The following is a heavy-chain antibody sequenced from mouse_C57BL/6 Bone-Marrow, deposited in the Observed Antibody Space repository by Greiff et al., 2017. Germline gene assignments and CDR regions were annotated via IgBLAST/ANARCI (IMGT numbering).Heavy chain of an antibody. CDR3: ARYDVELGSWFAY. Sequence: EVQLVESGGGLVQPGGSLSLSCAASGFTFTDYYMSWVRQPPGQALEWLGFIRNKANGYTTEYSASVKGRFTISRDTSQSILYLQMNALRAEDSATYYCARYDVELGSWFAYWGQGTLVTVSA. CDR1: GFTFTDYY. V-gene: IGHV7-3*01. CDR2: IRNKANGYTT. D-gene: IGHD4-1*01. J-gene: IGHJ3*01.